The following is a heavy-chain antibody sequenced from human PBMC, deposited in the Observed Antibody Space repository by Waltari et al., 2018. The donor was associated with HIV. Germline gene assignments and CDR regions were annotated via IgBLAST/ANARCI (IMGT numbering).Heavy chain of an antibody. Sequence: QLQLQESGPGLVKPSETLSLTCTVSGGSISSSSYYWGWIRQPPGKGLEWIGSIYYSGSTYHNPALKSRVTISVDTSKNQFSLKLSSVTAADTAVYYCAGQTSSTFSVDYWGQGTLVTVSS. D-gene: IGHD3-3*02. CDR1: GGSISSSSYY. CDR2: IYYSGST. V-gene: IGHV4-39*01. CDR3: AGQTSSTFSVDY. J-gene: IGHJ4*02.